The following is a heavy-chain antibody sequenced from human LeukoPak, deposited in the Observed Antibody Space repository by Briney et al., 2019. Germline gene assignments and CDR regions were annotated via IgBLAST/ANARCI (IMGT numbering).Heavy chain of an antibody. CDR2: MNPNSGNT. CDR3: ARVGIVVVVAATEDYYYYYMDV. V-gene: IGHV1-8*03. J-gene: IGHJ6*03. Sequence: ASVMVSCKASGYTFTSYDINWVRQATGQGLEWMGWMNPNSGNTGYAQKFQGRVTITRNTSISTAYMEPSSLRSEDTAVYYCARVGIVVVVAATEDYYYYYMDVWGKGTTVTVSS. CDR1: GYTFTSYD. D-gene: IGHD2-15*01.